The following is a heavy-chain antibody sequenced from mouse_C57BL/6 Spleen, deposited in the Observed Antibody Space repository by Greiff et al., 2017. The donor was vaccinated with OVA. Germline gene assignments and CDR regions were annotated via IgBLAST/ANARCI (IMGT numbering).Heavy chain of an antibody. Sequence: QVQLQQSGPELVKPGASVKISCKASGYSFTSYYIHWVKQRPGQGLEWIGWIYPGSGNTKYNEKFQGKATLTADTSSSTAYMQLSSLTSEDSAVYYCADGYHTYYFDHWGQGTTLTVSS. D-gene: IGHD2-3*01. CDR3: ADGYHTYYFDH. J-gene: IGHJ2*01. CDR2: IYPGSGNT. V-gene: IGHV1-66*01. CDR1: GYSFTSYY.